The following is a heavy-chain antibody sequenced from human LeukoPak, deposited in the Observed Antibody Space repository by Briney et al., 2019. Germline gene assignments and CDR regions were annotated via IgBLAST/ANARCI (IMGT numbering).Heavy chain of an antibody. D-gene: IGHD1-26*01. CDR1: GFTFSSYS. V-gene: IGHV3-21*01. CDR2: ISSSSSYI. Sequence: GGSLRLSCAASGFTFSSYSMNWVRQAPGEGLEWVSSISSSSSYIYYADSVKGRFTISRDNAKNSLCLQMNSLRAEDTAVYSCARGVSGSYGALFDSWGQGTLVTVSS. CDR3: ARGVSGSYGALFDS. J-gene: IGHJ4*02.